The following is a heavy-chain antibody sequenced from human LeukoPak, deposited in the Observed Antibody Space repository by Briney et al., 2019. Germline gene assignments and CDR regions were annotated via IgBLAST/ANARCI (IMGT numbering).Heavy chain of an antibody. V-gene: IGHV3-7*01. Sequence: GGSLRLSCAASGFTFSSYWITWVRQAPGKGLEWVANINQGGSEKCYVDSAKGRFTISRDNAKNSLSLQMNSLRVEDTAVYYCARGVVVAPRSAFDIWGQGTMVTVSS. CDR3: ARGVVVAPRSAFDI. D-gene: IGHD2-2*01. J-gene: IGHJ3*02. CDR1: GFTFSSYW. CDR2: INQGGSEK.